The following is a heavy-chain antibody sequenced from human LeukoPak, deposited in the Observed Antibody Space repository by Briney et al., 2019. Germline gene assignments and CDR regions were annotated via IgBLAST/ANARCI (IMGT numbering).Heavy chain of an antibody. CDR1: GGSISSSSYY. Sequence: NPSETLSLTCTVSGGSISSSSYYWGWIRQPPGKGLEWIGSIYYSGSTYYNPSLKSRVTISVDTSKNQFSLKLSSVTAAGTAVYYCARRTILGASFDYWGQGTLVTVSS. CDR2: IYYSGST. CDR3: ARRTILGASFDY. D-gene: IGHD1-26*01. V-gene: IGHV4-39*01. J-gene: IGHJ4*02.